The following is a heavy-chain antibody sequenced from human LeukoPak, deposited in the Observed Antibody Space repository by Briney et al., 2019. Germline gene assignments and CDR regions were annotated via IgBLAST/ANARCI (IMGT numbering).Heavy chain of an antibody. Sequence: PSETLSLTCTVSGVSISSSNSYWGWIRQPPGKGLEWIGSIYYTGNTYYNASLKSRVTISIDTSKNQISLRLTSVTATDTAMYYCARGWTLKTPLGRVAGTSSRRGRYFDYWGQGTLVTVSS. D-gene: IGHD6-19*01. CDR2: IYYTGNT. CDR3: ARGWTLKTPLGRVAGTSSRRGRYFDY. CDR1: GVSISSSNSY. V-gene: IGHV4-39*01. J-gene: IGHJ4*01.